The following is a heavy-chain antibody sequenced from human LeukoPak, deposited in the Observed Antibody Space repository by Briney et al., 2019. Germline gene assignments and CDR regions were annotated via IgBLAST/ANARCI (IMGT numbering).Heavy chain of an antibody. CDR1: GFTFSDYY. D-gene: IGHD6-19*01. CDR2: ISSSGSTI. Sequence: GGSLRLSCAASGFTFSDYYMSWIRQAPGKGLEWVSYISSSGSTIYYADSVKGRFTISRDNTKNSLYLQMKSLRAEDTALYYCTRAAYSSAWSDAFDIWGQGTMVTVSS. J-gene: IGHJ3*02. V-gene: IGHV3-11*04. CDR3: TRAAYSSAWSDAFDI.